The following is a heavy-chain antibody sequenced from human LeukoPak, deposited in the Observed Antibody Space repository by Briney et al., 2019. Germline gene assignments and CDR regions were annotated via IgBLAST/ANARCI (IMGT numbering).Heavy chain of an antibody. CDR2: INPNSGGT. V-gene: IGHV1-2*02. Sequence: ASVKVSCKASGYTFTGYYMHWVRQAPGQGLEWMGWINPNSGGTSYAQKFQGRVTMTRDTSISTAYMELSRLRSDDTAVYYCARDNPDTAMVTAYDYWGQGTLVTVSS. J-gene: IGHJ4*02. CDR3: ARDNPDTAMVTAYDY. CDR1: GYTFTGYY. D-gene: IGHD5-18*01.